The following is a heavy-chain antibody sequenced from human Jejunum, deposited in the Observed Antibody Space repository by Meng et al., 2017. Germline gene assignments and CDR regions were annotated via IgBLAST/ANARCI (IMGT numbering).Heavy chain of an antibody. CDR1: GFTFTSYA. V-gene: IGHV3-23*01. CDR3: AKLLLITFGGVIVKESYFDY. J-gene: IGHJ4*02. D-gene: IGHD3-16*01. Sequence: GESLKISCAASGFTFTSYAMSWVRQAPGRGLEWVSTISDSGGSTFYADSVKGRFTISRDNSKNTLYLQMNSLRAEDTAVYYCAKLLLITFGGVIVKESYFDYWGQGTLVTVSS. CDR2: ISDSGGST.